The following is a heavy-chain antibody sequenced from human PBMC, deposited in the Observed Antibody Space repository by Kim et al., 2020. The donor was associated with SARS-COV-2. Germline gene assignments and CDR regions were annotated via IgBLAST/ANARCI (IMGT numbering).Heavy chain of an antibody. Sequence: GGSLRLSCAASGFTFSSYSMNWVRQAPGKGLEWVSSISSSSSYIYYADSVKGRFTISRDNAKNSLYLQMNSLRAEDTAVYYCARLPYCSGGSCYFIVYWGQGTLVTVSS. D-gene: IGHD2-15*01. CDR3: ARLPYCSGGSCYFIVY. J-gene: IGHJ4*02. CDR2: ISSSSSYI. CDR1: GFTFSSYS. V-gene: IGHV3-21*01.